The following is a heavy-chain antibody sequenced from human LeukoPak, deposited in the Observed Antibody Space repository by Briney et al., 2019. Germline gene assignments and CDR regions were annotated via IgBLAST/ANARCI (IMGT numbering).Heavy chain of an antibody. CDR1: GFTFSSYS. CDR2: ISSSSSYI. J-gene: IGHJ4*02. D-gene: IGHD3-22*01. Sequence: NPGGSLRLSCAASGFTFSSYSMNWVRQAPGKGLEWVSSISSSSSYIYYADSVKGRFTISRDNAKNSLYLQMNSLRAEDTAVYYCAREDYDSSGYYRGNDYWGQGTLVTVSS. CDR3: AREDYDSSGYYRGNDY. V-gene: IGHV3-21*01.